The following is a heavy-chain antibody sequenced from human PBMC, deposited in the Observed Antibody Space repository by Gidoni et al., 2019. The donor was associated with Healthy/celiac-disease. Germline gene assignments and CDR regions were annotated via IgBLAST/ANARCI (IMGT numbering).Heavy chain of an antibody. CDR2: IIPIFGTA. D-gene: IGHD3-3*01. CDR1: GGTFSSYA. CDR3: ARQDRRPLLRFLEYYYYGMDV. J-gene: IGHJ6*02. Sequence: QVQLVQSGAEVKKPGSSVKVSCKASGGTFSSYATSWVRQAPGQGLEWMGGIIPIFGTANYAQKFQGRVTITADESTSTAYMELSSLRSEDTAVYYCARQDRRPLLRFLEYYYYGMDVWGQGTTVTVSS. V-gene: IGHV1-69*01.